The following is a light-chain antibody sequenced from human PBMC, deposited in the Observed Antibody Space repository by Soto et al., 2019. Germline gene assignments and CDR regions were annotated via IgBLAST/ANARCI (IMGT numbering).Light chain of an antibody. J-gene: IGLJ1*01. V-gene: IGLV2-14*01. Sequence: QSALAQPASVSGSPGQSITISCTGTSGDVGAYDFVSWYQQHPGKAPRLMIYNVNNRPAGASNRFSGSKSGSTASLTISTLPAEDEADYYCASFTNTYSYVFRAWTKVTVL. CDR1: SGDVGAYDF. CDR2: NVN. CDR3: ASFTNTYSYV.